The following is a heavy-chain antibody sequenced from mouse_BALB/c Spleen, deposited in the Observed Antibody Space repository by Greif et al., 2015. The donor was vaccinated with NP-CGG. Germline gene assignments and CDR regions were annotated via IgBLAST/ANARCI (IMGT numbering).Heavy chain of an antibody. J-gene: IGHJ1*01. D-gene: IGHD2-1*01. CDR3: ARYYGNSYWYFDV. V-gene: IGHV1-7*01. CDR2: INPSTGYT. CDR1: GYTFTSYW. Sequence: VKLVESGAELAKPGASVKMSCKASGYTFTSYWMHWVKQRPGQGLEWIGYINPSTGYTKYNQKFKDKATLTADKSSSTAYMQLSSLTSEDSAVYYCARYYGNSYWYFDVWGAGTTVTVSS.